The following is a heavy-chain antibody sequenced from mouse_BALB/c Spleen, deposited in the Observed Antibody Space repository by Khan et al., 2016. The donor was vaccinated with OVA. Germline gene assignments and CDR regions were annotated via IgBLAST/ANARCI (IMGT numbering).Heavy chain of an antibody. CDR3: ARYNGFYYFDY. D-gene: IGHD1-2*01. CDR1: GDSITSAY. Sequence: EVQLVESGPSLVKPSQTLSLTCSVTGDSITSAYWNWIRKFPGNKLEYMGYINYSGSTYYNPSLKSRISITRDTSKNQYFLQLNSVTTEDTATYYCARYNGFYYFDYWGQGTTLTVSS. CDR2: INYSGST. J-gene: IGHJ2*01. V-gene: IGHV3-8*02.